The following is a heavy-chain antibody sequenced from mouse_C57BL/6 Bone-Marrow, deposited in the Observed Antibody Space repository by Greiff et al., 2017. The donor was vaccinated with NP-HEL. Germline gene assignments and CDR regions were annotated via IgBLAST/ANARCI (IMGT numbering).Heavy chain of an antibody. CDR2: INPSSDYT. CDR1: GYTFTSYT. J-gene: IGHJ2*01. D-gene: IGHD2-3*01. CDR3: GRGGWLLRVDY. V-gene: IGHV1-4*01. Sequence: QVQLQQSGAELARPGASVKMSCKASGYTFTSYTMHWVKPRPGQGLEWIGYINPSSDYTNYNQKFKDKATLTADTSSSTAYMQLSSLTSEDAAVYYCGRGGWLLRVDYWGQGTTLTVSS.